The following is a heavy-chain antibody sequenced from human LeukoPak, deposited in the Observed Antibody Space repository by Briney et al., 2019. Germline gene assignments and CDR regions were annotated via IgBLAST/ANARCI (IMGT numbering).Heavy chain of an antibody. CDR1: GFTFITYG. V-gene: IGHV1-18*01. J-gene: IGHJ6*03. CDR2: ISAYDGDT. CDR3: ARAGRDYGTSRYYYYYMDV. Sequence: GASVTVSCKASGFTFITYGFGWVRQAPGQGLEWMGWISAYDGDTKYAQNLQGRVTMTTDTSTSTAYMELRSLRSDDTALYYCARAGRDYGTSRYYYYYMDVWGKGTTVTVSS. D-gene: IGHD4/OR15-4a*01.